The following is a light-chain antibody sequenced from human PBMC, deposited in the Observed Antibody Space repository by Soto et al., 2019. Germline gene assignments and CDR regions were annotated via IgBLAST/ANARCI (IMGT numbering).Light chain of an antibody. CDR3: QQSYSIPHT. V-gene: IGKV1-39*01. J-gene: IGKJ2*01. CDR1: QTISSY. Sequence: DIQMTQSPSSLSASVGDRVTITCRASQTISSYLNWYQQKPGNSPNLLIYAASSLQSGVPSRFSGSGSGTDFTLTIASLQPEDFATYYCQQSYSIPHTFGQGTKLEIK. CDR2: AAS.